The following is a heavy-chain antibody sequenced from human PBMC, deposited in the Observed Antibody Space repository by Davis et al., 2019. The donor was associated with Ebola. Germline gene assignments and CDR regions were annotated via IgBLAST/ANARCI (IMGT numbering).Heavy chain of an antibody. V-gene: IGHV4-34*01. D-gene: IGHD3-16*02. J-gene: IGHJ6*02. CDR2: ITHSGST. CDR3: ARAWGSYRTYYYYYYGMDV. CDR1: GGSFSGYY. Sequence: QTLSLTCSVYGGSFSGYYCSWIRQPPGKGLEWIGEITHSGSTNYNPSLKSRVTISVDTSKNQFSLKLSSVTAADTAVYYCARAWGSYRTYYYYYYGMDVWGQGTTVTVSS.